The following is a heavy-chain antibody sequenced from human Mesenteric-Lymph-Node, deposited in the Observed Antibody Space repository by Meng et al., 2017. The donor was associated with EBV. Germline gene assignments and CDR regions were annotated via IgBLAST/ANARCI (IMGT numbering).Heavy chain of an antibody. CDR2: IWYDGSNQ. CDR3: ATEVNSWSLDY. V-gene: IGHV3-33*01. CDR1: GFTFSSYG. J-gene: IGHJ4*02. Sequence: GQLVGSGGGVVQPGRSLRLSCAASGFTFSSYGMHWVRQVPGKGLEWVAVIWYDGSNQYYADSVKGRFTISRDNSKNTLYLQMNSLRAEDTAVYYCATEVNSWSLDYWGQGTLVTVSS. D-gene: IGHD6-13*01.